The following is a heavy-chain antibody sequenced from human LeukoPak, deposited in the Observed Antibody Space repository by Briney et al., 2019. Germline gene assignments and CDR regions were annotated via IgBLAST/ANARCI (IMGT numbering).Heavy chain of an antibody. D-gene: IGHD3-22*01. J-gene: IGHJ4*02. CDR2: ICWDDDK. V-gene: IGHV2-5*02. CDR3: AHSQYYYDSSGYSIFDY. CDR1: GFALSTRGGG. Sequence: CGPTLLQPTPTLTLTGTFSGFALSTRGGGVGWIRQPPGKALEWLSLICWDDDKRYSPSLHNRLTITKHTSKNQVVLTMTNMDPVDTATYYCAHSQYYYDSSGYSIFDYWGQGTLVTVSS.